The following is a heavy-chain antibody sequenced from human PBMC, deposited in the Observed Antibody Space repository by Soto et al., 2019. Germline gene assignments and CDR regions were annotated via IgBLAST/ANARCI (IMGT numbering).Heavy chain of an antibody. Sequence: EVHLLQSGGGLLQPGGSLRLSCSASGFDFSSHTMIWVRQAPGKGLEWVASIGNSGDISNYGDSVKGRFTISRDNSKNSLYLQMNSLRAEDTALYFCARRQVGATKGKSWFDSWGQGTLVTVSS. J-gene: IGHJ5*01. D-gene: IGHD1-26*01. V-gene: IGHV3-23*01. CDR3: ARRQVGATKGKSWFDS. CDR1: GFDFSSHT. CDR2: IGNSGDIS.